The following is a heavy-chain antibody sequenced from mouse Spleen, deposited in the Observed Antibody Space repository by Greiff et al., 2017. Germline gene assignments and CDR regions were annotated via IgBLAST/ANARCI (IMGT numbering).Heavy chain of an antibody. Sequence: EVQLQQSGPELVKPGASVKISCKASGYSFTDYLMNWVMQSHGKSLEWIGRISTYNGDAFYYQKFKGKATMTVDKSSTTANMEHRRVASEDSAVYYYVKAGLTFDFWGQGTTLTVSS. D-gene: IGHD3-3*01. CDR1: GYSFTDYL. CDR2: ISTYNGDA. J-gene: IGHJ2*01. CDR3: VKAGLTFDF. V-gene: IGHV1-20*02.